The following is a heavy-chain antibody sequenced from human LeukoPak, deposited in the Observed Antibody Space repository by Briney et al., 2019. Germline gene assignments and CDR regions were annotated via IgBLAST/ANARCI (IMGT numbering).Heavy chain of an antibody. J-gene: IGHJ4*02. CDR1: GFTFSSYA. D-gene: IGHD5-24*01. V-gene: IGHV3-64*01. CDR3: ARARWLQGGALDY. Sequence: PGGSLRLSCAASGFTFSSYAMHWVRQAPGKGLEYVSAISSNGGSTYYANSVKGRFTISRDNSKNTLYLQMGSLRAEDMAVYYCARARWLQGGALDYWGQGTLVTVSS. CDR2: ISSNGGST.